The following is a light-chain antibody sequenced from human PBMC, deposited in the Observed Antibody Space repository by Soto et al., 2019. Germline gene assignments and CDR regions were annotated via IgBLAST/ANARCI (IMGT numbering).Light chain of an antibody. CDR1: QSVSSSY. Sequence: EIVLTQSPGTLSLSPGERATLSCRASQSVSSSYLAWYQQKPGQAPRLLIYGASSRATGIPQRFSGSGSGTDVTLTISRLEPEDFAVYYCQQYGSSLSLTFGGGTKVEIK. CDR3: QQYGSSLSLT. V-gene: IGKV3-20*01. J-gene: IGKJ4*01. CDR2: GAS.